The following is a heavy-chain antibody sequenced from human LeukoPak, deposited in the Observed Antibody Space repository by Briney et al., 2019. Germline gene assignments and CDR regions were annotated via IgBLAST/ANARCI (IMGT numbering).Heavy chain of an antibody. CDR2: ISSRSTYI. D-gene: IGHD3-3*01. J-gene: IGHJ4*02. CDR1: GFTFSSYS. CDR3: ARPQTSDSPSSGYYNVDPFFDY. Sequence: GGSLRLSCVASGFTFSSYSMNWVRQAPGKGLEWVSSISSRSTYIYYADSVKGRFTISRDNAKNSLYLQMNSLRAEDTAVYYCARPQTSDSPSSGYYNVDPFFDYWGQGTLVTVSS. V-gene: IGHV3-21*01.